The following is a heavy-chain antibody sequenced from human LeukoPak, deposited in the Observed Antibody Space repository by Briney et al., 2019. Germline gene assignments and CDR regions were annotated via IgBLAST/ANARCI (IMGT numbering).Heavy chain of an antibody. D-gene: IGHD2-15*01. J-gene: IGHJ4*02. CDR1: GFTFSSYR. V-gene: IGHV3-7*01. Sequence: GGSLRLSCAASGFTFSSYRMHWVRPAPGKGLEWVAKIKQDGSEGNYVDSVKGRFTISRDNAKNSLYLQMNSLRAEDTAVYYCSSTATLSYWGQGTLVTVSS. CDR2: IKQDGSEG. CDR3: SSTATLSY.